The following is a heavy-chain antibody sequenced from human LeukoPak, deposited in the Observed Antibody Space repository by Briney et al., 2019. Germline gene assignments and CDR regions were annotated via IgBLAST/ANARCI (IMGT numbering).Heavy chain of an antibody. Sequence: SETLSLTCTVSGYSISSRYFWGWIRQPPGKGLEWIGSIYQSGSTYYNPSLKSRVTISVDTSKDQFSVKLTSVTAADTAVYFCARQSAYNPYYAFDSWDQGTLVTVSS. V-gene: IGHV4-38-2*02. D-gene: IGHD3-3*01. CDR2: IYQSGST. CDR3: ARQSAYNPYYAFDS. J-gene: IGHJ4*02. CDR1: GYSISSRYF.